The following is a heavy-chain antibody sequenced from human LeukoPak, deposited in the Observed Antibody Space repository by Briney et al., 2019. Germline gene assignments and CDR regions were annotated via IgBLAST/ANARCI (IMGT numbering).Heavy chain of an antibody. CDR2: IKQDGSEK. CDR1: GFTFSSSW. J-gene: IGHJ5*02. V-gene: IGHV3-7*03. D-gene: IGHD6-6*01. CDR3: ARDGPYSSSATHPP. Sequence: GGSLRLSCAASGFTFSSSWMSWVRQAPGKGLEWGANIKQDGSEKYYLGSVKGRFTISRDNAKSSLYLQMDSLRAEDTVVYYCARDGPYSSSATHPPWGQGTLVTVSS.